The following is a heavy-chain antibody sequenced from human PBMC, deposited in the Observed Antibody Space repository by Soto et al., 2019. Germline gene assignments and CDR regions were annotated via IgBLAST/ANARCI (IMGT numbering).Heavy chain of an antibody. J-gene: IGHJ6*02. Sequence: ETLSLTCTVSGGSITSNYWSWIRQPPGKGLEWIGYIYYSGSTNYNPSLKSRVTISADTSRNQFSLKLRSVTAADTAVYYCARDTRYYYGMDVWGQGTTVTVSS. CDR3: ARDTRYYYGMDV. CDR2: IYYSGST. CDR1: GGSITSNY. D-gene: IGHD2-15*01. V-gene: IGHV4-59*01.